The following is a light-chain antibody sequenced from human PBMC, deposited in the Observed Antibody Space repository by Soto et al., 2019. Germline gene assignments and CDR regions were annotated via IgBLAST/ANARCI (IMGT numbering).Light chain of an antibody. J-gene: IGKJ3*01. CDR2: GAS. V-gene: IGKV3-15*01. CDR1: QSVSSN. CDR3: QQYNNWPT. Sequence: EIVMTQSPATLSVSPGERATLSCRASQSVSSNLAWYQQKPGQAPRLLIYGASTRATGIPARFSGSGSGTEFPLTIRSLQSEDFAVYYCQQYNNWPTFGPGTKVDIK.